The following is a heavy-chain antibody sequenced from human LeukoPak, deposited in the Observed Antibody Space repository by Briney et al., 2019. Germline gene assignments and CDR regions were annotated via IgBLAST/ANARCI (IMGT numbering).Heavy chain of an antibody. CDR2: IYYSGST. J-gene: IGHJ6*04. Sequence: SETLSLTCTVSGGSVSSGSYYWSWIRQPPGKGLEWIGYIYYSGSTNYNPSLKSRVTISVDTSKNQFSLKLSSVTAADTAVYYCARDPGSTLYYYYGMDVWGKGTKVTVSS. V-gene: IGHV4-61*01. CDR3: ARDPGSTLYYYYGMDV. CDR1: GGSVSSGSYY. D-gene: IGHD5/OR15-5a*01.